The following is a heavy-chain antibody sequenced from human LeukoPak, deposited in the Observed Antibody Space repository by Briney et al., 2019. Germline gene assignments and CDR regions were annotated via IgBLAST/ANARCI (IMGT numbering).Heavy chain of an antibody. J-gene: IGHJ5*02. CDR2: IYTSGST. D-gene: IGHD3-22*01. V-gene: IGHV4-61*02. CDR1: AVSISIGSFY. CDR3: ASTYYYDSSGPYPFAP. Sequence: SETLSLTCTLSAVSISIGSFYWGWIRQPAGKGLEWIGRIYTSGSTNYNPSLKCRVAISVDTSKHQFSLKLSSVTAADTAVYYCASTYYYDSSGPYPFAPWGQGTLVTVYS.